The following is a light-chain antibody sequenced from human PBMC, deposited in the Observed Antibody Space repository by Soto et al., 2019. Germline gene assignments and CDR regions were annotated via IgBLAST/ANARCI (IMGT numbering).Light chain of an antibody. Sequence: DIQMTQSPSTLPASVGDRVTITCRASQSISSWLAWYQQKPGKAPKLLIYKASSLESGVPSRFSGSGSGTEFTLTISSLQPDDFATYYCQQYNSYPSFGGGTKVEI. CDR3: QQYNSYPS. CDR1: QSISSW. V-gene: IGKV1-5*03. J-gene: IGKJ4*01. CDR2: KAS.